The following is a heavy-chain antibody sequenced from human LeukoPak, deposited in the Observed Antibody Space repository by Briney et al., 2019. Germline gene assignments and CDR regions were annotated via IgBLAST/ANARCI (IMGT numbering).Heavy chain of an antibody. Sequence: GASVKVSCKASGYTFTSYYMHWVRQAPGQGLEWMGIINPSGGSTSYAQKFQGRVTMTRDMSTSTVYMELSSLRSEDTAVYYCAREGGSPYYYDSSGYPSTPLDYWGQGTLVTVSS. D-gene: IGHD3-22*01. J-gene: IGHJ4*02. V-gene: IGHV1-46*01. CDR2: INPSGGST. CDR1: GYTFTSYY. CDR3: AREGGSPYYYDSSGYPSTPLDY.